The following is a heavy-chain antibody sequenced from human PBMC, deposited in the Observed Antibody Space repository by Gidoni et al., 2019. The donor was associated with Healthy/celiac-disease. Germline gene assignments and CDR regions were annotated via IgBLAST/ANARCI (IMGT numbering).Heavy chain of an antibody. D-gene: IGHD3-16*01. J-gene: IGHJ2*01. CDR3: ARATGGYWYFDL. CDR2: INHSGST. Sequence: VQLQQWGAGLLKPSETLSLTCAVYGGSFSGYYWSWIRQPPGKGLEWIGEINHSGSTNYNPSLKSRVTISVDTSKNQFSLKLSSVTAADTAVYYCARATGGYWYFDLWGRGTLVTVSS. CDR1: GGSFSGYY. V-gene: IGHV4-34*01.